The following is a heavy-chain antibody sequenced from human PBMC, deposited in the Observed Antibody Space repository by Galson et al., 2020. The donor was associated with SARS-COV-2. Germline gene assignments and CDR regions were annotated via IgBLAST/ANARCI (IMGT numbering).Heavy chain of an antibody. D-gene: IGHD2-15*01. V-gene: IGHV4-31*03. CDR3: ARDVAGPRWYFDL. J-gene: IGHJ2*01. CDR1: GGSISSGGYY. CDR2: IYYSGST. Sequence: SETLSLTCTVSGGSISSGGYYWSWIRQHPGKGLEWIGYIYYSGSTYYNPSLKSRVTISVDTSKNQFSLKLSSVTAADTAVYYCARDVAGPRWYFDLWGRGTLVTVSS.